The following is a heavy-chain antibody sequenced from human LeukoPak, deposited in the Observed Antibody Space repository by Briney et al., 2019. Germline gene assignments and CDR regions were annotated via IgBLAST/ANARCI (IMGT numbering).Heavy chain of an antibody. Sequence: PSETLSLTCGVSGYSISRGYYWAWIRQPPGKGLEWIGIIYHTGSTYYTPSLGSRVTISVDTSKNEFSLNLNSVTAADTAVYYCARAGWIITSGIDYWGQGALVTVSS. J-gene: IGHJ4*02. CDR2: IYHTGST. D-gene: IGHD3-10*01. CDR1: GYSISRGYY. CDR3: ARAGWIITSGIDY. V-gene: IGHV4-38-2*01.